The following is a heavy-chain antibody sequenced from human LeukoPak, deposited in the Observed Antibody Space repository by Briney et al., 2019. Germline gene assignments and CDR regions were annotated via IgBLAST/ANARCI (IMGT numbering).Heavy chain of an antibody. J-gene: IGHJ5*02. CDR2: ISYDGSNK. V-gene: IGHV3-30*04. Sequence: GGSLRLSCAASGFTFSSYAMHWVRQAPGKGLEWVAVISYDGSNKYYADSVKGRFTISRDNSKNTLYLQMNSLRAEDTAVYYCAKMRYSSDWYDPHDPWGQGTLVTVSS. CDR3: AKMRYSSDWYDPHDP. D-gene: IGHD6-19*01. CDR1: GFTFSSYA.